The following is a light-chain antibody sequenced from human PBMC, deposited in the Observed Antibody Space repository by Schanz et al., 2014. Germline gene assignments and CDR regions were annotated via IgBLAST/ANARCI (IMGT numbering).Light chain of an antibody. V-gene: IGKV1-5*01. CDR3: QHET. Sequence: DIQMTQSPSTLSASVGDRVTITCRASQSISSWLAWYQQKPGKAPKLLIYDASRLESGVPSRFSGSGSVTEFTLTISGLQPDDFATYYCQHETFGQGTKLEIK. CDR1: QSISSW. CDR2: DAS. J-gene: IGKJ2*01.